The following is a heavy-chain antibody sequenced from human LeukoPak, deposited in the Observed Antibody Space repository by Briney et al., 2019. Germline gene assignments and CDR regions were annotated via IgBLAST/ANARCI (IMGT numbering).Heavy chain of an antibody. Sequence: GGSLRLSCAASGFAFNNYSMNWVRQAPGMGLEWVSSTSSRSTYIFYADSVKGRFTISRDNAKNSLYLQMNSLRAEDTAVYYCARVAEAAAFDYWGQGTLVTVSS. CDR2: TSSRSTYI. CDR1: GFAFNNYS. CDR3: ARVAEAAAFDY. D-gene: IGHD6-13*01. J-gene: IGHJ4*02. V-gene: IGHV3-21*01.